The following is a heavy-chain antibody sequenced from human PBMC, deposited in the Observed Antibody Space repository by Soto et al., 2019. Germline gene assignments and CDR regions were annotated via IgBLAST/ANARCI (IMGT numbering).Heavy chain of an antibody. D-gene: IGHD4-17*01. V-gene: IGHV4-39*01. J-gene: IGHJ4*02. CDR2: IYYSGST. CDR1: GGSISSSSYY. CDR3: ARHPATTVTTSPLFDC. Sequence: SSETLSLTCTVSGGSISSSSYYWGWIRQPPGKGLEWIGSIYYSGSTYYNPSLKSRVTISVDTSKNQFSLKLSSVTAADTAVYYCARHPATTVTTSPLFDCWGQGTLVTVSS.